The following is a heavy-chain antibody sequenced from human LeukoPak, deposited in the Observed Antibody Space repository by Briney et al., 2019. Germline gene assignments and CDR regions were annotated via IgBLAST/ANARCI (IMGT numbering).Heavy chain of an antibody. J-gene: IGHJ4*02. V-gene: IGHV3-30*04. CDR2: ISCDGSNK. D-gene: IGHD6-19*01. CDR3: AKPFAAVSAGFSYYFDY. CDR1: GFTFSSYA. Sequence: GRSLRLSCAASGFTFSSYAMHWVRQAPGKGLEWVAVISCDGSNKYYADSVKGRFTISRDNSKNTLYLQMNSLRPEDTAVYYCAKPFAAVSAGFSYYFDYWGQGTLVTVSS.